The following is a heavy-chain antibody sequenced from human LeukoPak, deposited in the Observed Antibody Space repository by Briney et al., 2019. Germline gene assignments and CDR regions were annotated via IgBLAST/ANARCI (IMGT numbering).Heavy chain of an antibody. V-gene: IGHV4-39*07. CDR1: GDSIIGYY. Sequence: PSETLSLTCSVSGDSIIGYYWGWIRQPPGRGLEWIGNIYYTGNTYYNSSLKSRVTISLDTSKNQFSLKVISMTAADTAAYYCTKSDGYGLIRICGRGTMVTVSS. D-gene: IGHD3-10*01. CDR3: TKSDGYGLIRI. CDR2: IYYTGNT. J-gene: IGHJ3*02.